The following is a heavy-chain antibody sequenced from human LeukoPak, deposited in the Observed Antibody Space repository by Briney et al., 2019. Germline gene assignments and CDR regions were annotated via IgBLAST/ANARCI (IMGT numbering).Heavy chain of an antibody. J-gene: IGHJ4*02. D-gene: IGHD3-22*01. CDR1: GYSFTSYW. Sequence: GESLKISCKASGYSFTSYWIGWVRQMPGKGLEWMGIIYPGDSDTRYSPSFQGQVTISADKSISTAYLQWSSLKASDTAMYYCARQYYYDSSGYLPTYSYFDYWGQGTLVTVSS. V-gene: IGHV5-51*01. CDR3: ARQYYYDSSGYLPTYSYFDY. CDR2: IYPGDSDT.